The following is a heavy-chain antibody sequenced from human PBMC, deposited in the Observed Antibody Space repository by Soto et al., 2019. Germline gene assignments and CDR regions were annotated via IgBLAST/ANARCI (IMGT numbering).Heavy chain of an antibody. CDR1: GGSISSDNTY. Sequence: QLQLQESGPGLVKPSETLSLTCTVSGGSISSDNTYWAWIRQPPEKGLEWIGTIYYSGTTYYNPSLKSRVTMSVDTSKNQFSLKLRSVTAADTAVYYCARLDKNMVMTFDYWGQGTLVTVSS. V-gene: IGHV4-39*01. CDR3: ARLDKNMVMTFDY. CDR2: IYYSGTT. J-gene: IGHJ4*02. D-gene: IGHD3-22*01.